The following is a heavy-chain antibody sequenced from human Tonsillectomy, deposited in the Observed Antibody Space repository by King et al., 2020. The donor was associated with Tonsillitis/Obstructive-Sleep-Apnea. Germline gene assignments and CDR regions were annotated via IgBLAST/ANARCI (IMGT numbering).Heavy chain of an antibody. CDR2: IDPSDSYT. CDR3: ARPSGDPPLDFDY. CDR1: GYSFTSYW. Sequence: QLVQSGAEVKKPGESLRISCKGSGYSFTSYWSSWVRQMPGKGLEWMGRIDPSDSYTNYSPSFQGHVTIFGDKSISTAYLQWSSLKASDTAMYYCARPSGDPPLDFDYWGQGTLVTVSS. D-gene: IGHD1-26*01. J-gene: IGHJ4*02. V-gene: IGHV5-10-1*01.